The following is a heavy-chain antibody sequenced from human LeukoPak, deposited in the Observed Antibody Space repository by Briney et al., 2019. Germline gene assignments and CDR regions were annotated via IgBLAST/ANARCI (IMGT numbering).Heavy chain of an antibody. V-gene: IGHV3-48*04. Sequence: GGSLRLSCAASGFTFSSYSMNWVRQAPGKGLEWVSYISSSGNTIYYADSVKGRFTISRDNAKNSLYLQMVSLRAEDTAVYYCARLRGYSYGYGDYWGQGTLVTVSS. J-gene: IGHJ4*02. D-gene: IGHD5-18*01. CDR1: GFTFSSYS. CDR2: ISSSGNTI. CDR3: ARLRGYSYGYGDY.